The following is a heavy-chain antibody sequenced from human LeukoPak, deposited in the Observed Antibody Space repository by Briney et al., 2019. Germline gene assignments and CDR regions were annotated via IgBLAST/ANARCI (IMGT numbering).Heavy chain of an antibody. D-gene: IGHD6-13*01. J-gene: IGHJ4*02. CDR2: VYYSGST. CDR1: GGSIKSYR. V-gene: IGHV4-59*01. Sequence: SSGTPSLTWSGSGGSIKSYRGFWIRQPPGPGLAGIGYVYYSGSTNYNPSLKSRVTISVDTSKNQFSLKLSSVTAADTAVYYCARSSSWYKEFDYWGQGTLVTVSS. CDR3: ARSSSWYKEFDY.